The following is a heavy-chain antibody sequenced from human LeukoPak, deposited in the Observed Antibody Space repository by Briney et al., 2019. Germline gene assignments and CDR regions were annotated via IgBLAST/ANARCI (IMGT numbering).Heavy chain of an antibody. D-gene: IGHD3-22*01. CDR3: AMDSSAENGPQLAN. J-gene: IGHJ4*02. CDR2: VNQVGSQK. V-gene: IGHV3-7*04. CDR1: GFILSSYW. Sequence: PGGSLRLSCAASGFILSSYWMTWVRQAPGKGLEYVANVNQVGSQKYYVDSVKGRFSISRDNAKNSLYLQMNSLRGEDTAVYYCAMDSSAENGPQLANWGQGTLVTVSS.